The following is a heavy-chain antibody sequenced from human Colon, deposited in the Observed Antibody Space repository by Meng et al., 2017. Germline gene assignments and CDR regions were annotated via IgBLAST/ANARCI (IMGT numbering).Heavy chain of an antibody. CDR2: IYPGDSET. D-gene: IGHD2-21*02. V-gene: IGHV5-51*01. J-gene: IGHJ6*01. CDR1: GYTFTRYW. Sequence: KVSCKGSGYTFTRYWIAWVRQTPGKGLEWMGIIYPGDSETRYSPSFQGQVIISADKSITTAFLQWSSLQASDTAIYYCARLEGNDSNYYLFGMDVWGQGTTVTGYS. CDR3: ARLEGNDSNYYLFGMDV.